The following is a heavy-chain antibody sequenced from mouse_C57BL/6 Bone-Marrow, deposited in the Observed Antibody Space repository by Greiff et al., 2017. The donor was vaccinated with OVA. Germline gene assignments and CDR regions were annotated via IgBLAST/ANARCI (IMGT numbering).Heavy chain of an antibody. CDR2: INPSNGGT. CDR1: GYTFTSYW. CDR3: ARSREFITTVCDY. J-gene: IGHJ2*01. Sequence: QVQLQQPGTELVKPGASVKLSCKASGYTFTSYWMHWVKQRPGQGLEWIGNINPSNGGTNYNEKFKSKATLTVDKSSSTAYMQRSSLTSEDAAVYYCARSREFITTVCDYWGQGTTLTVSS. V-gene: IGHV1-53*01. D-gene: IGHD1-1*01.